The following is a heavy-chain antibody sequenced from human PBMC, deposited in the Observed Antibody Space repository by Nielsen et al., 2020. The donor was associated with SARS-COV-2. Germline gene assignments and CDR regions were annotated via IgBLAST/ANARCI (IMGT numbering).Heavy chain of an antibody. CDR2: IYHRGST. J-gene: IGHJ4*02. D-gene: IGHD4-17*01. Sequence: SETLSLTCAVSGGSISSNNWWSWVRQPPGKGLEWIGEIYHRGSTNYSPSLKTRVTISVDTSKNQFSLKLSSVTAADTAVYYCARRPHDYGDYVSFDYWGQGTLVTVSS. CDR1: GGSISSNNW. CDR3: ARRPHDYGDYVSFDY. V-gene: IGHV4-4*02.